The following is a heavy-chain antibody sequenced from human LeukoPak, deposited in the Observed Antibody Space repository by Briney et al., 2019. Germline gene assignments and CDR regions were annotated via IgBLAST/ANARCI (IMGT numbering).Heavy chain of an antibody. Sequence: SETLSLTCTVSGGSISSHYWSWIRQPPGKGLEWIGYIYYSGSTNYNPSLKSRVTISVDTSKNQFSLKLSSVTAADTAVYYCAREGSSSFWFDPWGQGTLVTVSS. CDR3: AREGSSSFWFDP. J-gene: IGHJ5*02. D-gene: IGHD6-6*01. CDR2: IYYSGST. CDR1: GGSISSHY. V-gene: IGHV4-59*11.